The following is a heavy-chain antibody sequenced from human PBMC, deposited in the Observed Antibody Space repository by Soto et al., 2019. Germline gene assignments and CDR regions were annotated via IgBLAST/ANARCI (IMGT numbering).Heavy chain of an antibody. D-gene: IGHD5-18*01. Sequence: QVQLVESGGGVVQPGRSPRLSCAASGFTFSSYAMHWVRQAPGKGLEWVAVISYDGSNKYYADSVKGRFTISRDNSKNRXYLQMNSLRAEDTAVYYCARDPLWGTAMVLWYFDLWGRGTLVTVSS. J-gene: IGHJ2*01. CDR1: GFTFSSYA. V-gene: IGHV3-30-3*01. CDR2: ISYDGSNK. CDR3: ARDPLWGTAMVLWYFDL.